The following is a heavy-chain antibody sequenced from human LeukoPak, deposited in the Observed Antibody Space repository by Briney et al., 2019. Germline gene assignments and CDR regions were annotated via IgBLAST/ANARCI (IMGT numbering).Heavy chain of an antibody. CDR3: KRSGAYGLGC. J-gene: IGHJ4*01. V-gene: IGHV3-7*01. CDR1: GFTFSNYW. CDR2: IKQDGSDI. D-gene: IGHD1-26*01. Sequence: GGSLRLSCAASGFTFSNYWMSWVRQAPGKGLEWVANIKQDGSDIYYVDSVKGRFTISRDNAKNSLYLQMNSLRAEDTAVYYCKRSGAYGLGCWGQGNLVNGSS.